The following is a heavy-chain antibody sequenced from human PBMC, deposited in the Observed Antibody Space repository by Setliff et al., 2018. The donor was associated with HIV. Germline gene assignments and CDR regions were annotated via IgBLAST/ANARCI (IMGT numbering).Heavy chain of an antibody. CDR1: GFTFSSYG. CDR3: ASARIPTGGMSTSFDY. V-gene: IGHV3-30*06. CDR2: VTYDGRRT. Sequence: GGSLRLSCAASGFTFSSYGMHWVRQAPGKGLEWVSGVTYDGRRTFYTDAVKGRFTISRDNSNNTLYLQVSSLRPEDTAVYYCASARIPTGGMSTSFDYWGQGTPVTVSS. D-gene: IGHD2-15*01. J-gene: IGHJ4*02.